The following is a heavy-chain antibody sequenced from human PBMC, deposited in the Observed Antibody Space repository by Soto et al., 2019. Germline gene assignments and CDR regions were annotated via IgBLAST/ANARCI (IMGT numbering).Heavy chain of an antibody. J-gene: IGHJ2*01. CDR1: GGTFSSYA. Sequence: QVQLVQSGAEVKKPGSSVKVSCKASGGTFSSYAISWVRQAPGQGLEWMGGIIPIFGTANYAQKFQGRVTITADESTRTAYMELSSLRSEDTAVYYCARGVVVPAATTGWYFDLWGRGTLVTVSS. CDR3: ARGVVVPAATTGWYFDL. CDR2: IIPIFGTA. V-gene: IGHV1-69*01. D-gene: IGHD2-2*01.